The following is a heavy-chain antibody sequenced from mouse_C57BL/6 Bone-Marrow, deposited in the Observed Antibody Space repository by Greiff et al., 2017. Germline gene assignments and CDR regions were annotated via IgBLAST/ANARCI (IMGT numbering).Heavy chain of an antibody. J-gene: IGHJ1*03. CDR2: IYPGDGDT. V-gene: IGHV1-82*01. CDR3: ARSYHDV. CDR1: GYAFSSSW. D-gene: IGHD2-10*01. Sequence: VQLQQSGPELVKPGASVKISCKASGYAFSSSWMNWVKQRPGKGLEWIGRIYPGDGDTNYNGKFKGKATLTADTSSSTAYMQLSSLTSEDSAVYFCARSYHDVWGTGTTVTVSA.